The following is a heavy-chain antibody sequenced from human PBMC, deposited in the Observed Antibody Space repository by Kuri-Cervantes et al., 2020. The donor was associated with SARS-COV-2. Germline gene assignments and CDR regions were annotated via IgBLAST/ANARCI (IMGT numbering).Heavy chain of an antibody. CDR2: IKFDGSDK. CDR1: GFTFANYY. D-gene: IGHD4-17*01. J-gene: IGHJ4*02. CDR3: ARSYGVRYVPFDH. V-gene: IGHV3-7*05. Sequence: GESLKISCAASGFTFANYYMSWVRQSPGKGLEWAANIKFDGSDKYYVDSVRGRFTISRDNAKNSLFLQLNSLTAADTAVYYCARSYGVRYVPFDHWGPGTLVTVSS.